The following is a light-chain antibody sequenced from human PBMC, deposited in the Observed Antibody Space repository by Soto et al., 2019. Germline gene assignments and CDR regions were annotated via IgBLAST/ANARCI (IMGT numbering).Light chain of an antibody. J-gene: IGLJ2*01. CDR1: SSDVGGYNY. CDR2: DVS. CDR3: SSYTSSSTPVV. V-gene: IGLV2-14*01. Sequence: QSGLTQPASVSGSPGQSITISCTGTSSDVGGYNYVSWYQQHPGKAPKLMIYDVSNRPSGVSNRFSGSKSGNTASLTISGLQAEDEADYCCSSYTSSSTPVVFGGGTKVTVL.